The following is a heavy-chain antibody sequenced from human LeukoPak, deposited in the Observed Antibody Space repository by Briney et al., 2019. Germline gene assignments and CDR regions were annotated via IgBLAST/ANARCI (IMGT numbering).Heavy chain of an antibody. Sequence: GSLRLSCAASGFTFSDYSMNWVRRTPGQGLEWVSSISSRSTYAYYADSVRGRFTVPRDSAKNSLFLQMDNLRVEDTAIYYCARAHIQDYTIVGLVDHWGQGTLVTVSS. J-gene: IGHJ5*02. D-gene: IGHD1-26*01. CDR2: ISSRSTYA. V-gene: IGHV3-21*01. CDR3: ARAHIQDYTIVGLVDH. CDR1: GFTFSDYS.